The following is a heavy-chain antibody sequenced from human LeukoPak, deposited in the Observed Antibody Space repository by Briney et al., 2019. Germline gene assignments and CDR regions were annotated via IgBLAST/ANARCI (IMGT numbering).Heavy chain of an antibody. Sequence: SETLSLTCAVYGGSFSGYYWSWIRQPPGKGLGWIGEINHSGSTNYNPSLKSRVTISVDTSKNQFSLKLSSVTAADTAVYYCARLGAGPTYYDFWSGYSSFHFDYWGQGTLVTVSS. D-gene: IGHD3-3*01. CDR2: INHSGST. V-gene: IGHV4-34*01. CDR3: ARLGAGPTYYDFWSGYSSFHFDY. CDR1: GGSFSGYY. J-gene: IGHJ4*02.